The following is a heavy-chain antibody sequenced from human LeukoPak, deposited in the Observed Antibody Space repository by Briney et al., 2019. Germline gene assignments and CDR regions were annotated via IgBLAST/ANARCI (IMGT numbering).Heavy chain of an antibody. CDR3: ARDLEAGAIVGALDY. CDR2: ISYDGSTV. CDR1: EFTFSTYA. J-gene: IGHJ4*02. Sequence: PGRSLRLSCAASEFTFSTYAMHWVRQAPGKGLEWVAIISYDGSTVNYADSVKGRFTISRDNSKNTLYLQMNSLRGEDTAVYFCARDLEAGAIVGALDYWGQGTLVTVSS. V-gene: IGHV3-30*04. D-gene: IGHD1-26*01.